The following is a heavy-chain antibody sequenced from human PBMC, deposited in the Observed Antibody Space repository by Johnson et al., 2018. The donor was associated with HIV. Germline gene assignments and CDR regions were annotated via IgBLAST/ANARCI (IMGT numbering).Heavy chain of an antibody. CDR1: GFTFRSYG. CDR2: ISYAGSNK. Sequence: QVQLVESGGGVVQPGRSLRLSCAASGFTFRSYGMHWVRQAPGKGLEWVAVISYAGSNKYYADPVKGRFTISRDNSKNTLYLQMNSLRAEDTAVYYCARVPNDAFDIWGQGTMVTVSS. J-gene: IGHJ3*02. CDR3: ARVPNDAFDI. V-gene: IGHV3-30*03.